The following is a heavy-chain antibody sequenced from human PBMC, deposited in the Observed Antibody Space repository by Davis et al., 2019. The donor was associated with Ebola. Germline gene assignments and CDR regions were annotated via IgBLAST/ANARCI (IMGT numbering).Heavy chain of an antibody. D-gene: IGHD4-17*01. CDR1: GFTFSSYA. Sequence: GESLKISCAASGFTFSSYAMSWVRQAPGKGLEWVSAISGSGDKIYYADSVKGRFTISRDISKNTLYLQMNSLRAEDTAVYYWAKARYGDYGQFDCWGQGTLVTVSS. V-gene: IGHV3-23*01. J-gene: IGHJ4*02. CDR2: ISGSGDKI. CDR3: AKARYGDYGQFDC.